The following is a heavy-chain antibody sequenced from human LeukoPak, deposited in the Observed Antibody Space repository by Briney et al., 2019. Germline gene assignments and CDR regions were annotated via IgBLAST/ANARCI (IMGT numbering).Heavy chain of an antibody. CDR2: IYTSGST. V-gene: IGHV4-61*02. CDR3: ARVGPTGDYFDY. D-gene: IGHD4-17*01. Sequence: SQTLSLTCTVSGGSISSGSYYWSWIRQPAGKGLEWIGRIYTSGSTNYNPSLKSRVTISVDTSKNQFSLKLSSVTAADTAVYYCARVGPTGDYFDYWGQGTLVTVSS. CDR1: GGSISSGSYY. J-gene: IGHJ4*02.